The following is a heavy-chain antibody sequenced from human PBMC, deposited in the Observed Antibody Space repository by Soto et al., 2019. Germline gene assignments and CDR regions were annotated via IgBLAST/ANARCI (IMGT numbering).Heavy chain of an antibody. CDR1: GFTFSSYG. V-gene: IGHV3-33*01. CDR3: ARDHQSYDFWSGYYRKASGWYFDL. CDR2: IWYDGSNK. J-gene: IGHJ2*01. Sequence: PGGSLRLSCAASGFTFSSYGMHWVRQAPGKGLEWVAVIWYDGSNKYYADSVKGRFTISRDNSKNTLYLQMNSLRAEDTAVYYCARDHQSYDFWSGYYRKASGWYFDLWGRGTLVNVSS. D-gene: IGHD3-3*01.